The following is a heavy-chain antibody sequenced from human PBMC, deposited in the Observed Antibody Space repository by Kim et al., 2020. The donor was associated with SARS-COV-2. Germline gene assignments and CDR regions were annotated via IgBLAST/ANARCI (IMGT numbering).Heavy chain of an antibody. V-gene: IGHV3-23*01. CDR1: RFTFSSYG. CDR3: AIRGSNYGAYNY. Sequence: GGSLRLSCAGSRFTFSSYGMSWVRQAPGKGLEWVSAISHTGDITDYADSMKGRFTISRDNSKNTLYLQMNSLRADDTALYYCAIRGSNYGAYNYWGQGTLVTVSS. CDR2: ISHTGDIT. D-gene: IGHD4-17*01. J-gene: IGHJ4*02.